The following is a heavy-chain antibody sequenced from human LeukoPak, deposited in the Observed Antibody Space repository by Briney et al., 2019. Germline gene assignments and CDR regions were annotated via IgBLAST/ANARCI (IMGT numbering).Heavy chain of an antibody. CDR3: AREAIFGVVREYYFDL. J-gene: IGHJ4*02. V-gene: IGHV1-46*01. CDR2: INPSGGPA. D-gene: IGHD3-3*01. Sequence: ASVKVSCKASGYTFTRYHIHWVRQAPGQGLEWMGVINPSGGPATYAQKFQGRVTLTRDMSTTTVYMEVNSLRSDDTAVYYCAREAIFGVVREYYFDLWGQGTLVTVSS. CDR1: GYTFTRYH.